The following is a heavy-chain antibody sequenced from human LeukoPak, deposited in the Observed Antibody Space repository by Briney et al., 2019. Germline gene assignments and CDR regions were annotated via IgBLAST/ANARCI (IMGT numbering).Heavy chain of an antibody. V-gene: IGHV3-7*01. CDR1: GFTFSSYW. J-gene: IGHJ6*03. CDR3: ARSSSSWYFYYYYYMDV. CDR2: IKQDGSEK. Sequence: GGSLRLSCAASGFTFSSYWMSWVCQAPGKGLEWVANIKQDGSEKYYVDSVKGRFTISRDNAKNSLYLQMNSLRAEDTAVYYCARSSSSWYFYYYYYMDVWGKGTTVTISS. D-gene: IGHD6-13*01.